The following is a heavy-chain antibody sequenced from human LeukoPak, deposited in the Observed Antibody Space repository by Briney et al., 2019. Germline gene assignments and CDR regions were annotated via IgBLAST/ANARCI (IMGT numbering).Heavy chain of an antibody. CDR3: AKDQSGSSYYFDY. D-gene: IGHD1-26*01. CDR1: GFTFSSYG. V-gene: IGHV3-33*06. Sequence: GGSLGLSCAASGFTFSSYGMHWVRQAPGKGLEWVAVIWYDGSNKYYADSVKGRFTISRDNSKNTLYLQMNSLRAEDTAVYYCAKDQSGSSYYFDYWGQGTLVTVSS. CDR2: IWYDGSNK. J-gene: IGHJ4*02.